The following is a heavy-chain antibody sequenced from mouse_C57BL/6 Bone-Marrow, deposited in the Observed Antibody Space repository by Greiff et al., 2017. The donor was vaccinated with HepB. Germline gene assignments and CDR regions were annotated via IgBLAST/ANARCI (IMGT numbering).Heavy chain of an antibody. CDR3: ARHLNTSITTVVATRAWFAY. CDR1: GFTFSSYG. D-gene: IGHD1-1*01. J-gene: IGHJ3*01. CDR2: ISSGGSYT. Sequence: EVQLQESGGDLVKPGGSLKLSCAASGFTFSSYGMSWVRQTPDKRLEWVATISSGGSYTYYPDSVKGRFTISRDNAKNTLYLQMSSLKSEDTAMYYCARHLNTSITTVVATRAWFAYWGQGTLVTVSA. V-gene: IGHV5-6*01.